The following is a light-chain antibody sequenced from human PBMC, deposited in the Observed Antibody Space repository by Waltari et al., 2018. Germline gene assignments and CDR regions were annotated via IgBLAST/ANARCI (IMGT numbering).Light chain of an antibody. CDR1: SSVLGSYNL. CDR3: CSYAGSSTFNV. CDR2: EVS. V-gene: IGLV2-23*02. Sequence: QSALTQPAAVAGSPVQAITISCTGTSSVLGSYNLVSWYHQHPGTAPKLMIYEVSKRPSGVSNRFSGSKSGNTASLTISGLQAEDEADYYCCSYAGSSTFNVFGTGTKVTVL. J-gene: IGLJ1*01.